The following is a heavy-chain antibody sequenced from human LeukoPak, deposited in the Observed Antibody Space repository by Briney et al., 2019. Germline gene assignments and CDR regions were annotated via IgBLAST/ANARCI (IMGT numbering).Heavy chain of an antibody. Sequence: SETLSLTCTVSGGSISSYYWSWIRQPPGKGLEWIGYIYYSGSTNYNPSLKSRVTISVDTSKNQFSLKLSSVTAADTAVYYCARSEAAANGNWFDPWGQGTLVTVSS. CDR2: IYYSGST. CDR3: ARSEAAANGNWFDP. D-gene: IGHD2-8*01. CDR1: GGSISSYY. J-gene: IGHJ5*02. V-gene: IGHV4-59*01.